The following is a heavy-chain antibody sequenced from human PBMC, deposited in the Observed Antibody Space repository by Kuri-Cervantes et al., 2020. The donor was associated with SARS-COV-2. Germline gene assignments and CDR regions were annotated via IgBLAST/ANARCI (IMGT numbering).Heavy chain of an antibody. V-gene: IGHV3-23*01. D-gene: IGHD5-18*01. CDR2: ISGSGGST. CDR1: GFTFSSYA. Sequence: GESLKISCAASGFTFSSYATSWVRQAPGKGLEWVSAISGSGGSTYYADSVKGRFTISRDNSKNTLYLQMNSLRAEDTAVYYCAKDLLASYGNFDYWGQGTLVTVSS. CDR3: AKDLLASYGNFDY. J-gene: IGHJ4*02.